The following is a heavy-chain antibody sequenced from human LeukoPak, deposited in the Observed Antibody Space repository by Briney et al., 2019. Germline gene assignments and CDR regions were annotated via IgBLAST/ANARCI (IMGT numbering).Heavy chain of an antibody. V-gene: IGHV3-23*01. CDR2: VSGSGGNT. Sequence: AGGSLRLSCAASGFTVSSNYMSWVRQAPGKGLERVSGVSGSGGNTYYAGSVKGRFTISRDNSKNTLDLQMNSLRADDTAVYYCAKAGSIRFDYWGQGTLVTVSS. J-gene: IGHJ4*02. CDR3: AKAGSIRFDY. D-gene: IGHD1-26*01. CDR1: GFTVSSNY.